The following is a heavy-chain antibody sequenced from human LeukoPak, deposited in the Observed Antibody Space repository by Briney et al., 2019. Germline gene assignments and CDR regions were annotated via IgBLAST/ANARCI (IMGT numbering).Heavy chain of an antibody. V-gene: IGHV3-49*04. D-gene: IGHD3-10*01. Sequence: GGSLRLSCTASGFTFGDYAMSWVRQAPGKGLEWVGFIGSKAYGGTTEYAASVKGRFTISRDDSKSIAYLQMNSLKTEDTAVYYCTRDSAGSGSYYYYYYGMDVWGQGTTVTVSS. CDR3: TRDSAGSGSYYYYYYGMDV. J-gene: IGHJ6*02. CDR2: IGSKAYGGTT. CDR1: GFTFGDYA.